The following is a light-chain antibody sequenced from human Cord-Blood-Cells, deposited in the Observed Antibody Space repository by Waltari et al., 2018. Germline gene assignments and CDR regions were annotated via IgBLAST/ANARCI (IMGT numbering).Light chain of an antibody. Sequence: SYELTQPPSVSVSPGQTASITCPGDKLGDKYACWYQQKPGQSPVRVIYQDSKRPSGIPERFSGSNSGNTATLTISGTQAMDEADYYCQAWDSSTAVFGTGTKVTVL. CDR2: QDS. J-gene: IGLJ1*01. CDR3: QAWDSSTAV. V-gene: IGLV3-1*01. CDR1: KLGDKY.